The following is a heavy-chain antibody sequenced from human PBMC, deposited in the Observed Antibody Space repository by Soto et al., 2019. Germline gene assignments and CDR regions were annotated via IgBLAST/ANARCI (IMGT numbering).Heavy chain of an antibody. V-gene: IGHV3-11*01. CDR1: GFTFSDYY. CDR3: ARAYSDAFDI. J-gene: IGHJ3*02. D-gene: IGHD2-15*01. Sequence: VQLVESGGGLVQPGGSLRLSCAASGFTFSDYYMTWIRQAPGKGLEYVSYISSSGTGIYYPDSVKGRFTISRDNGKNSLYLHVSSLRVEDTAVYYCARAYSDAFDIWGQGTMVTVSS. CDR2: ISSSGTGI.